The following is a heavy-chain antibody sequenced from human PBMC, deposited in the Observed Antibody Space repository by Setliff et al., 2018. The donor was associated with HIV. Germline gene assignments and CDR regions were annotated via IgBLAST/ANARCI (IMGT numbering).Heavy chain of an antibody. V-gene: IGHV1-2*06. Sequence: ASVKVSCKTSGYAFTDYSIHWVRQAPGQGLEWVGRINPDSRGTNYAQTFQGRVTMTRDTSISTAYMELSRLRSDDTAVYYCARGSLLGYFDWLFPDWGQGTLVTVS. CDR2: INPDSRGT. J-gene: IGHJ4*02. D-gene: IGHD3-9*01. CDR3: ARGSLLGYFDWLFPD. CDR1: GYAFTDYS.